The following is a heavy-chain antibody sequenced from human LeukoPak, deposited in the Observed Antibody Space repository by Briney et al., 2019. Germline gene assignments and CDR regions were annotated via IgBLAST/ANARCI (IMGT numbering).Heavy chain of an antibody. CDR3: ARVRFGAITMVRGVKENRVNWVDP. Sequence: EASVKVSCKASGYTFSNYGFSWVRQAPGQGLEWMGWISPYNGYTNYAQKLQGRVTMTTDISTSTAYMELRSLRSDDTAVYYCARVRFGAITMVRGVKENRVNWVDPWGQGTLVTVSS. CDR2: ISPYNGYT. V-gene: IGHV1-18*01. D-gene: IGHD3-10*01. CDR1: GYTFSNYG. J-gene: IGHJ5*02.